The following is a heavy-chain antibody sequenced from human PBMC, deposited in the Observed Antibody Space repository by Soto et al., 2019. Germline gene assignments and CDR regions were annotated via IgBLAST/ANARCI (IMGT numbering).Heavy chain of an antibody. V-gene: IGHV3-74*01. CDR1: GFTFNNYW. Sequence: EVHLVESGGGLVQPGGYLRLSCVASGFTFNNYWMHWVRQAPGRGLEWVSRASRDATTINYADSVNGRFAITRDNARNTLYLQMNNLRAEDAALYYCVRGSNDWYGLDYWGQGTRVTVSS. J-gene: IGHJ4*02. CDR2: ASRDATTI. D-gene: IGHD3-9*01. CDR3: VRGSNDWYGLDY.